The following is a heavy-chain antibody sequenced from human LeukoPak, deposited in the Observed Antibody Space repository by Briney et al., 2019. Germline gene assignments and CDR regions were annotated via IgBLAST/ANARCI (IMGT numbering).Heavy chain of an antibody. D-gene: IGHD3-22*01. Sequence: SVKVSCKPSGGTFSTYAISWVRQAPGQGLEWMGGIIPILGTAKYAKKFQGRVTITADEFTSTAHMELSSLRSEDTAVYYCASNTNYYEGSGHYVFDYWGQGTLVTISA. J-gene: IGHJ4*02. CDR2: IIPILGTA. CDR1: GGTFSTYA. V-gene: IGHV1-69*13. CDR3: ASNTNYYEGSGHYVFDY.